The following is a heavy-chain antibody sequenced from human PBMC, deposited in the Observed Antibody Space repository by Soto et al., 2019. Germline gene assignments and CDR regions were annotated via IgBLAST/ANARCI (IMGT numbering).Heavy chain of an antibody. CDR2: IIPIFGTA. D-gene: IGHD1-7*01. Sequence: QVQLVQSGAEVKKPGSSVKVSCKASGGTFSSYAISWVRQAPGQGLEWMGGIIPIFGTANYAQKFQGRVTITAEQSTSTAYMELSSLRSEDTAVYYCARDPEAAGTFYYYYGMDVWGQGPTVTVSS. CDR3: ARDPEAAGTFYYYYGMDV. CDR1: GGTFSSYA. V-gene: IGHV1-69*01. J-gene: IGHJ6*02.